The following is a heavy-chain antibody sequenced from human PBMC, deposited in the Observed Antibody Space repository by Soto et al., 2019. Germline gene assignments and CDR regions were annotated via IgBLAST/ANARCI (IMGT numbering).Heavy chain of an antibody. CDR1: GYTFTGYA. Sequence: QVQLVQSGAEVKKPGASVKVSCKASGYTFTGYAMHWVRQAPGQRLEWMGWINAGNGNTKYSQKFQGRVTITRDTAASTAYVELSSRRSEDTAVYVCASAVAVAADFDYWGQGTLVTVSS. CDR2: INAGNGNT. V-gene: IGHV1-3*01. D-gene: IGHD6-19*01. CDR3: ASAVAVAADFDY. J-gene: IGHJ4*02.